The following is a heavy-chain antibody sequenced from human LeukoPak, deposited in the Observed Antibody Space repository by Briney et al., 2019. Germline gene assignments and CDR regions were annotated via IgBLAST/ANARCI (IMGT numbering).Heavy chain of an antibody. CDR1: GFTVSSNY. D-gene: IGHD3-3*01. Sequence: GGSLRLSCAASGFTVSSNYMSWVRQAPGKGLEWVSVIYSGGSTYYADSVKGRFTISRDNSKNTLYLQMNSLRAEDTAVYYCASSDFWSGSNYWGQGTLVTVSS. CDR2: IYSGGST. J-gene: IGHJ4*02. CDR3: ASSDFWSGSNY. V-gene: IGHV3-53*01.